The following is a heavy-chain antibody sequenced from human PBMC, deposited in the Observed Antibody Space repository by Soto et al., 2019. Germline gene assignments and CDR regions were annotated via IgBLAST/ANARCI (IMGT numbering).Heavy chain of an antibody. Sequence: SETLSLTCTVSGGSISSYYWSWIRQPPGKGLEWIGYIYYSGSTNYNPSLKSRVTISVDTSKNQFSLKLSSVTAADTAVYYCARDGGSGWFHFDYWGQGTLVTVSS. CDR3: ARDGGSGWFHFDY. CDR2: IYYSGST. D-gene: IGHD6-19*01. CDR1: GGSISSYY. J-gene: IGHJ4*02. V-gene: IGHV4-59*01.